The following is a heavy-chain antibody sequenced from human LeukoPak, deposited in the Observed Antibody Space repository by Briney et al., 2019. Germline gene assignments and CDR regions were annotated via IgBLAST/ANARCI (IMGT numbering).Heavy chain of an antibody. V-gene: IGHV3-13*01. CDR2: IGTAGDT. Sequence: PGGSLRLSCAASGFTFSSYDMHWVRQATGKGLEWVSAIGTAGDTYYPGSVKGRSTISRENAKNSLYLQMNSLRAGDTAVYYCARVRRGYYYYGMDVWGQGTTVTVSS. CDR3: ARVRRGYYYYGMDV. CDR1: GFTFSSYD. J-gene: IGHJ6*02.